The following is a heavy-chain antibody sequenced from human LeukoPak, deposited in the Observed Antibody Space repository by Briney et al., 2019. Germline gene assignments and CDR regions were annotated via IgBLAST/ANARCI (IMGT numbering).Heavy chain of an antibody. Sequence: ASVKVSCKAFGYTFTSSYIQWVRQAPGQGLEWMGIINPSDRTTSYAQKFQGRVTVTRDTSTSTVHMELSGLRSEDTAVYYCARDQEGFDYWGQGTLVTVSS. V-gene: IGHV1-46*01. CDR2: INPSDRTT. CDR3: ARDQEGFDY. CDR1: GYTFTSSY. J-gene: IGHJ4*02.